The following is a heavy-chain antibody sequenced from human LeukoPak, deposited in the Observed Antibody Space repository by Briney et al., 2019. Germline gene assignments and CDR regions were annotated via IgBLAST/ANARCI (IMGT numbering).Heavy chain of an antibody. D-gene: IGHD3-22*01. CDR2: ISWNSGSI. CDR1: GFTFDDYA. V-gene: IGHV3-9*03. Sequence: GRSLRLSCAASGFTFDDYAMHWVRQAPGKGLEWVSGISWNSGSIGYADSVKGRFTISRDNAKNSLYLQMNSLRAEDMALYYCAKDGDSSGNYYYYGMDVWGQGTTVTVSS. CDR3: AKDGDSSGNYYYYGMDV. J-gene: IGHJ6*02.